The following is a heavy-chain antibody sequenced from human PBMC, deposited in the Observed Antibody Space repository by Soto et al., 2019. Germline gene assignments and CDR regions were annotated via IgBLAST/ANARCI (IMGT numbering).Heavy chain of an antibody. V-gene: IGHV1-45*02. D-gene: IGHD1-1*01. CDR1: GYTFTFRY. CDR3: ARSPFAGSDAFDI. Sequence: SVKVSCKASGYTFTFRYLHWVREAPGQALEWMGWITPFKSDTNYAQKFQDRVTITRDRSVSTAYMELSNLRSDDTAMYYCARSPFAGSDAFDIWGQGTMVTVSS. CDR2: ITPFKSDT. J-gene: IGHJ3*02.